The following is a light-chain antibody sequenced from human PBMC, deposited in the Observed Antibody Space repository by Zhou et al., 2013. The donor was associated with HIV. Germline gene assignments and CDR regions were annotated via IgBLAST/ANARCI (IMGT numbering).Light chain of an antibody. CDR2: AAS. Sequence: DIQLTQSPSFLSASVGDRVIITCRASQGISSYLAWYQQKPGKAPKLLIYAASTLQTGVPSRFSGSGSGTEFTLTISSLQPEDFATYYCQQLNSYPFTFGPRDRNRISN. CDR3: QQLNSYPFT. V-gene: IGKV1-9*01. CDR1: QGISSY. J-gene: IGKJ3*01.